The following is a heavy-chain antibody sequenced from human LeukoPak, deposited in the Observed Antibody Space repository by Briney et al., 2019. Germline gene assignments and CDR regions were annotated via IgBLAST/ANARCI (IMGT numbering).Heavy chain of an antibody. CDR2: ISSSGSTI. V-gene: IGHV3-48*03. Sequence: QPGGSLRLSCAASGFTFSSYEMNWLRQAPGKGLEWVSYISSSGSTIYYADSVKGRFTISRDNAKNSLYLQMNSLRAEDTAVYYCARDRMGYYDSSGYFDYWGQGTLVTVSS. CDR3: ARDRMGYYDSSGYFDY. CDR1: GFTFSSYE. D-gene: IGHD3-22*01. J-gene: IGHJ4*02.